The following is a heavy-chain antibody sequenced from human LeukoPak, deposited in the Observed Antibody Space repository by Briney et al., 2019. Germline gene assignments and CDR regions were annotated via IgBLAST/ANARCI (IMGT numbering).Heavy chain of an antibody. CDR1: GFTFSSYA. CDR2: ISYDGSNK. D-gene: IGHD3-10*01. CDR3: ARDRGGYYGSGSFSDP. J-gene: IGHJ5*02. V-gene: IGHV3-30-3*01. Sequence: GGSLRLSCAASGFTFSSYAMHWVRQAPGKGLEWVAVISYDGSNKYYADSVKGRFTISRDNSKNTLYLQMNSLRAEDTAVYYCARDRGGYYGSGSFSDPWGQGTLVTVSS.